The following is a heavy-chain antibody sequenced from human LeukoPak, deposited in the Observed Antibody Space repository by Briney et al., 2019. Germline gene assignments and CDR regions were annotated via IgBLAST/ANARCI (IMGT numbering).Heavy chain of an antibody. V-gene: IGHV3-9*01. CDR1: GFTFDDYA. D-gene: IGHD6-13*01. CDR3: AKDMGSSWYYFDY. Sequence: GRSLRLSCAASGFTFDDYAMHWVRQAPGKGLEWVSGISWNSGSIGYADSVKGRFTISRDNAKSSLYLQMNSLRAEDTALYYCAKDMGSSWYYFDYWGQGTLVTVSS. CDR2: ISWNSGSI. J-gene: IGHJ4*02.